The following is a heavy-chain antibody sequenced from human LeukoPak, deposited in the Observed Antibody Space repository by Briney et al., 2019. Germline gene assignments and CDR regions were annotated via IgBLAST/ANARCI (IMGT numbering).Heavy chain of an antibody. J-gene: IGHJ4*02. Sequence: SETLSLTCAVYGGSFSGYYWSWIRQPPGKGLEWIGEINHSGSTDYNPSLKSRVTISVDRSTNQFSLNLRSVTAADTAVYFCARDLSGSLYFDYWGQGVLATVSS. CDR2: INHSGST. V-gene: IGHV4-34*01. D-gene: IGHD3-10*01. CDR3: ARDLSGSLYFDY. CDR1: GGSFSGYY.